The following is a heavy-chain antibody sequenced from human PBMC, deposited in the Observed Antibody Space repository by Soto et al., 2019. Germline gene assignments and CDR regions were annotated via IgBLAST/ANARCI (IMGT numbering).Heavy chain of an antibody. CDR3: ARGGFDWFNNPGGMDV. CDR1: GGSITSGGYY. Sequence: QVQLQESGPGLVKPSQPLSLTCTFSGGSITSGGYYWSWIRQHPGKGLEWIGYIYYSGSTYYNPSLKSRVTISVDTSKNQFSLKLSSVTAADTAVYYCARGGFDWFNNPGGMDVWGKGTTVTVSS. V-gene: IGHV4-31*03. CDR2: IYYSGST. D-gene: IGHD3-9*01. J-gene: IGHJ6*04.